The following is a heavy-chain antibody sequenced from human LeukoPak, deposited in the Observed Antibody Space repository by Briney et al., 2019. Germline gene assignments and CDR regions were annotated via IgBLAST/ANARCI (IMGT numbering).Heavy chain of an antibody. V-gene: IGHV3-21*01. CDR3: ARDGVGATPYYFDY. D-gene: IGHD1-26*01. Sequence: GGSLRLSCAASGFSFSSYSMNWVRQAPGKGLEWVSSISSSSSYIYYADSVKGRFTISRDNAKNSLYLRMNSLRAEDTAVYYCARDGVGATPYYFDYWGQGTLVTVSS. J-gene: IGHJ4*02. CDR1: GFSFSSYS. CDR2: ISSSSSYI.